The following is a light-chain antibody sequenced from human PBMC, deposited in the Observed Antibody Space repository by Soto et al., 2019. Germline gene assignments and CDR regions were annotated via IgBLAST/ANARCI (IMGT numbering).Light chain of an antibody. CDR2: GAS. J-gene: IGKJ1*01. Sequence: EIVMTQSPATLSVSPGERATLSCRASQSVSSNLAWYQQKPGQAPRLLIYGASTRATGIPARFSGSGSGTEFTLTISSLQSADFAVYYCQHYNNWPQTFGQGTKVEIK. CDR1: QSVSSN. V-gene: IGKV3-15*01. CDR3: QHYNNWPQT.